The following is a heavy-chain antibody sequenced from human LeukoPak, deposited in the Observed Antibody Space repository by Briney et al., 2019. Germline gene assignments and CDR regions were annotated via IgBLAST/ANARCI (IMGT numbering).Heavy chain of an antibody. CDR2: ISSSSSTI. V-gene: IGHV3-48*01. CDR1: GFTFSSYS. J-gene: IGHJ4*02. Sequence: GGSLRLSCAASGFTFSSYSMNWVRQAPGKGLEWVSYISSSSSTIYYADSVKGRFTISRDNAKNSLYLQMNSLRAEDTAVYYCATDDYYDSSGNDWGQGTLVTVSS. D-gene: IGHD3-22*01. CDR3: ATDDYYDSSGND.